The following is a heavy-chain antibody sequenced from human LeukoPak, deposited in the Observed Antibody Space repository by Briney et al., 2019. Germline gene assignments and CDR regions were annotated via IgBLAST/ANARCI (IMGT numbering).Heavy chain of an antibody. J-gene: IGHJ3*02. CDR1: GFTFSSYS. CDR2: ISSSSSYI. V-gene: IGHV3-21*01. Sequence: GGSLRLSCAASGFTFSSYSMNWVRQDPGKGLEWVSSISSSSSYIYYADSVKGRFTISRDNAKNSLYLQMNSLRAEDTAVYYCARDGTILRYCGSASCYSGVAFDIWGPGTMVTVSS. D-gene: IGHD2-2*02. CDR3: ARDGTILRYCGSASCYSGVAFDI.